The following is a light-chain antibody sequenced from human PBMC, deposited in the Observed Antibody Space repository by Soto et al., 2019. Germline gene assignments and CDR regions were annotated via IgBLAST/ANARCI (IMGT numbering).Light chain of an antibody. CDR3: CSYAGSISYVV. J-gene: IGLJ2*01. CDR1: SSDVGSYNL. V-gene: IGLV2-23*01. CDR2: EGS. Sequence: QSALTQPACVSGSPGQSITISCTGTSSDVGSYNLVSWYQQHPGKAPKLMIYEGSKRPSGVSNRFSGSKSGNTASLTISGLQAEDEADYYCCSYAGSISYVVFGGGTKVTVL.